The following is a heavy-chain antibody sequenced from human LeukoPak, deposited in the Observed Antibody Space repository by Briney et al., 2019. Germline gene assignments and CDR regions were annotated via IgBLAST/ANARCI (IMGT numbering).Heavy chain of an antibody. CDR1: GYTFTSYG. Sequence: ASVKVSCKASGYTFTSYGINWVRQATGQGLEWMGWMNPNSGNTGYAQKFQGRVTITRNTSISTAYMELSSLRSGDTAVYYCARGDFHDSTHDYWGQGTLVTVSS. J-gene: IGHJ4*02. CDR3: ARGDFHDSTHDY. V-gene: IGHV1-8*03. D-gene: IGHD2-15*01. CDR2: MNPNSGNT.